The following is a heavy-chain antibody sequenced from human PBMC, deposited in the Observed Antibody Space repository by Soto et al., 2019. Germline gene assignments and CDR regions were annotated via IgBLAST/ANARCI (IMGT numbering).Heavy chain of an antibody. CDR3: ARGRWELPGTHNNWFDP. CDR1: GGTFSSYA. CDR2: IIPIFGTA. D-gene: IGHD1-26*01. V-gene: IGHV1-69*01. Sequence: QVQLVQSGAEVKKPGSSVKVSCKASGGTFSSYAISWVRQAPGQGLEWMGGIIPIFGTANYAQKFQGRVTITADESTSTAYVELGSLRSEDTAVYYCARGRWELPGTHNNWFDPWGQGTLVTVSS. J-gene: IGHJ5*02.